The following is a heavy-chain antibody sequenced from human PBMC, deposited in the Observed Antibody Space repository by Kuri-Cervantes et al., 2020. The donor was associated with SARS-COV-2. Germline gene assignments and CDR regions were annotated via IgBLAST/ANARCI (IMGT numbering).Heavy chain of an antibody. CDR2: IYYSGST. CDR1: GGSISSSSYY. D-gene: IGHD6-19*01. V-gene: IGHV4-39*01. J-gene: IGHJ4*02. Sequence: GSLRLSCTVSGGSISSSSYYWGWIRQPPGKGLEWIGSIYYSGSTYYNPSLKSRVTISVDTSKNQFSLKLSSVTAADTAVCYCASDHIAVAGTGDYWGQGTLVTVSS. CDR3: ASDHIAVAGTGDY.